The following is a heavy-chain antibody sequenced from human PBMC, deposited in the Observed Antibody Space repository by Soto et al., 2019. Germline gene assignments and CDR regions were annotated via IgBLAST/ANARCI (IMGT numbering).Heavy chain of an antibody. J-gene: IGHJ4*02. CDR3: ARDDYGEYYLDY. V-gene: IGHV3-33*01. CDR2: IWYDGSNK. Sequence: GGSLRLSCAASGFTFSSCGMHWVRQAPGKGLEWVAVIWYDGSNKYYADSVKGRFTISRDNSKNTLYLQMNSLRAEDTAVYYCARDDYGEYYLDYWGQGTLVTVSS. D-gene: IGHD4-17*01. CDR1: GFTFSSCG.